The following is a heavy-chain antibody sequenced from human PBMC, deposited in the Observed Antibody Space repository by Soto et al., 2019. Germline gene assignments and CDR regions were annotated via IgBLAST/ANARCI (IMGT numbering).Heavy chain of an antibody. Sequence: GGSLRLSCAASGFTFSSYSMNWVRQAPGKGLEWVSSISSSSSYIYYADSVKGRFTISRDNAKNSLYLQMNSLRAEDTAVYYCARGRMNYYDSSGYFDYWGQGTLVTVSS. CDR1: GFTFSSYS. CDR3: ARGRMNYYDSSGYFDY. J-gene: IGHJ4*02. CDR2: ISSSSSYI. D-gene: IGHD3-22*01. V-gene: IGHV3-21*01.